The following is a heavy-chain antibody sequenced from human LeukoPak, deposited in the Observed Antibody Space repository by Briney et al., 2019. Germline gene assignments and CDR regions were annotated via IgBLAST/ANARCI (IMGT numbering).Heavy chain of an antibody. CDR1: GYTFTGYY. J-gene: IGHJ5*02. Sequence: ASVKVSCKASGYTFTGYYMHWVRQAPGQGLEWMGWINPNSGGTNYTQKFQGRVTMTRDTSISTAYMELSGLRSDDTAVYYCARANMVRGVGLFFDRNWFDPWGQGTLVTVSS. CDR3: ARANMVRGVGLFFDRNWFDP. D-gene: IGHD3-10*01. CDR2: INPNSGGT. V-gene: IGHV1-2*02.